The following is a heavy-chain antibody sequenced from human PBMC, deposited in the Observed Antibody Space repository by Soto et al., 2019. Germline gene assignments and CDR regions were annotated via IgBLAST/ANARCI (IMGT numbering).Heavy chain of an antibody. CDR1: GYTFTSYC. V-gene: IGHV1-18*01. CDR3: ARDHGGDTADYYYYGMDV. D-gene: IGHD5-18*01. J-gene: IGHJ6*02. CDR2: ISAYNGNT. Sequence: ASVKVSCKASGYTFTSYCISWVRQAPGQGLEWMGWISAYNGNTNYAQKLQGRVTMTTDTSTSTAYMELRSLRSDDTAVYYCARDHGGDTADYYYYGMDVWGQGTTVTVSS.